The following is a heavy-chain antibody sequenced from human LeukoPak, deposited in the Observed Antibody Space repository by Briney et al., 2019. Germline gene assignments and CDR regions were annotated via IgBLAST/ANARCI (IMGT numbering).Heavy chain of an antibody. J-gene: IGHJ4*02. CDR2: MNPNSGNT. V-gene: IGHV1-8*01. CDR1: GYTFTSYD. D-gene: IGHD4-17*01. Sequence: ASVKVSCKASGYTFTSYDVNWVRQATGQGLEWMGWMNPNSGNTGYAQKFQGRVTMPRNTSISTAYMELSSLRSEDTAVYYCARGKWINGDYSGIDYWGQGTLVTVSS. CDR3: ARGKWINGDYSGIDY.